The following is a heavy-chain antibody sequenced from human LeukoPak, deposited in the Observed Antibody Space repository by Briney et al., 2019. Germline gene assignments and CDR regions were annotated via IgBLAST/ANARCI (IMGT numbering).Heavy chain of an antibody. Sequence: SETLSLTCAVYGGSFSGYYWSWIRQPPVKGLEWIGEINHSGSTNYNPSLKSRVTISVDTSKNQFSLKLSSVTAADTAVYYCARGRRSQSYYXDSSGSFDYWGQGTLVTV. CDR2: INHSGST. CDR1: GGSFSGYY. V-gene: IGHV4-34*01. J-gene: IGHJ4*02. CDR3: ARGRRSQSYYXDSSGSFDY. D-gene: IGHD3-22*01.